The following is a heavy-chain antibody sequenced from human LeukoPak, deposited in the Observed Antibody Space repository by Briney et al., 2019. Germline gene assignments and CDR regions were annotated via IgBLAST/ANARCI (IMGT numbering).Heavy chain of an antibody. V-gene: IGHV3-7*01. D-gene: IGHD1-26*01. CDR1: GFTFSSYW. J-gene: IGHJ4*02. Sequence: GGSLRLSCAASGFTFSSYWMSWVRQAPGKGLEWVANIKQDGSEKYYVDSVKGRFTISRDNAKNSLYLQMNSLRAEDTAVYYCATSGSYYPSYFDYWGQGTLVTVSS. CDR2: IKQDGSEK. CDR3: ATSGSYYPSYFDY.